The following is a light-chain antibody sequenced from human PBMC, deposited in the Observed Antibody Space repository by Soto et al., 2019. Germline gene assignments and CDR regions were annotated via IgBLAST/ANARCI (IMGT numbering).Light chain of an antibody. Sequence: QSVLSQPPSLSAAPGQKVTISCYGSNSNIENNFVSWFRQFPGAAPDLLIFDNSNRPSGIPDRFSGSKSGSSATPAISGLQAGDEAHYYCGTWDSSLSAVVFGTGTKVTVL. V-gene: IGLV1-51*01. CDR1: NSNIENNF. J-gene: IGLJ1*01. CDR2: DNS. CDR3: GTWDSSLSAVV.